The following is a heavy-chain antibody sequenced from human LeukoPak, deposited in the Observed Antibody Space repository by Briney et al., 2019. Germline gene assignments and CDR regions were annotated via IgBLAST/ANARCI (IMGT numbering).Heavy chain of an antibody. Sequence: MTSETLSLTCTVSGGSISGYYWCWIRQPPGKGLERIGYLYSSGSTNYNPSLKSRVTISLDTSENQFSLKLSSVTAADTAVYYCARHYYDRSDSYSFDYWGQGTLVTVSS. CDR2: LYSSGST. D-gene: IGHD3-22*01. CDR1: GGSISGYY. CDR3: ARHYYDRSDSYSFDY. J-gene: IGHJ4*02. V-gene: IGHV4-59*08.